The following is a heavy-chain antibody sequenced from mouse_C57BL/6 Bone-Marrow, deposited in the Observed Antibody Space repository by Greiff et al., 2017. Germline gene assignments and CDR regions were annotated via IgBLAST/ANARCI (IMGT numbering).Heavy chain of an antibody. CDR1: GFTFSDYG. CDR2: ISSGSSTI. Sequence: EVKLVESGGGLVKPGGSLKLSCAASGFTFSDYGMHWVRQAPEKGLEWVAYISSGSSTIYYADTVKGRFTISRDNAKNTLFLQMTSLRSEDTAIYYCARRNYCGSSDDYWGQGTTLTVSS. J-gene: IGHJ2*01. CDR3: ARRNYCGSSDDY. D-gene: IGHD1-1*01. V-gene: IGHV5-17*01.